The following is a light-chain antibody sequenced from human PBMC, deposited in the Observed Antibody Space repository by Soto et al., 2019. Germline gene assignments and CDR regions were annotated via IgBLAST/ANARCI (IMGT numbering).Light chain of an antibody. Sequence: DIQMTQSPSTLSASVGDRVTITCRASQSISSWLAWFQQKPGKAPKLLIYDASTLESGVPSRFSGSGSGPEFTLTISSLQPDDFATYYCQQYNYYRTFGQGTKVEIK. J-gene: IGKJ1*01. V-gene: IGKV1-5*01. CDR2: DAS. CDR1: QSISSW. CDR3: QQYNYYRT.